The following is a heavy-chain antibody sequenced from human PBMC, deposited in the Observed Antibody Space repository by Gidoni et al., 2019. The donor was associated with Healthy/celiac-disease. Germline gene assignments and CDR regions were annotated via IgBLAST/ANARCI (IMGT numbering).Heavy chain of an antibody. D-gene: IGHD4-17*01. V-gene: IGHV4-4*02. J-gene: IGHJ4*02. CDR2: IYHSGST. Sequence: QVQLQESGPGLVKPSGTLSLTCAVSGGSISSSNWWSWVRQPPGKGLEWIGEIYHSGSTNSNPSLKSRVTISVDKSKNQFSLKLSSVTAADTAVYYCARVSDYGDYDRYFDYWGQGTLVPVSS. CDR3: ARVSDYGDYDRYFDY. CDR1: GGSISSSNW.